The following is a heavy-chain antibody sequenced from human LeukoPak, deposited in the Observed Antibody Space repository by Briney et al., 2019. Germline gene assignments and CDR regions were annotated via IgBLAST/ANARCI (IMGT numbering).Heavy chain of an antibody. Sequence: GGSLRLSCAASGFTFDDYGMSWVRQGPGKGLEWVSGINWSGETTRYADSVKGRFTISRDNAKNTLYLQMNSLRAEDTAVYYCTKDGKYCSSSGCFAQADYWGQGTLVTVSS. CDR3: TKDGKYCSSSGCFAQADY. J-gene: IGHJ4*02. CDR2: INWSGETT. V-gene: IGHV3-20*04. CDR1: GFTFDDYG. D-gene: IGHD2-2*01.